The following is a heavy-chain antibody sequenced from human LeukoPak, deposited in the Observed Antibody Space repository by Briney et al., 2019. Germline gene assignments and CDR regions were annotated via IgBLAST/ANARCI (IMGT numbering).Heavy chain of an antibody. CDR1: GDSISNSNYY. D-gene: IGHD3-10*01. V-gene: IGHV4-39*01. Sequence: SETLSLTCTVSGDSISNSNYYWGWIRQPPGKGLEWVANIYYSGNTYYNPSLKSRVTISIDTSKNQFSLKLSSVTAADAAVYYCARRAYSSGSYFFDYWGQGTPVTVSS. CDR3: ARRAYSSGSYFFDY. CDR2: IYYSGNT. J-gene: IGHJ4*02.